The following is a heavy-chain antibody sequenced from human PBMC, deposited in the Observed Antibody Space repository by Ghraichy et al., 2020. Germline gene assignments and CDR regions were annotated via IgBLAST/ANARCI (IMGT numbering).Heavy chain of an antibody. J-gene: IGHJ5*02. Sequence: ETLSLTCAASGFTFSSYSMNWVRQAPGKGLEWVSYISSSSSTIYYADSVKGRFTISRDNAKNSLYLQMNSLRAEDTAVYYCARDQLLDYYDSSGHDPWGQGTLVTVSS. D-gene: IGHD3-22*01. V-gene: IGHV3-48*04. CDR3: ARDQLLDYYDSSGHDP. CDR1: GFTFSSYS. CDR2: ISSSSSTI.